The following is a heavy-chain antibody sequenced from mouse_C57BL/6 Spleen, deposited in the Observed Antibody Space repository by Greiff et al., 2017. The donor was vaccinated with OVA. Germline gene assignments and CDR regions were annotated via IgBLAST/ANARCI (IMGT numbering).Heavy chain of an antibody. V-gene: IGHV1-82*01. D-gene: IGHD1-1*01. Sequence: QVQLQQSGPELVKPGASVKISCKASGYAFSSSWMNWVKQRPGKGLEWIGRIYPGDGDTNYNGKFKGKATLTADKSSSTAYMQLSSLTSEDSAVYFCAREGGGSSHYFDYWGQGTTLTVSS. J-gene: IGHJ2*01. CDR3: AREGGGSSHYFDY. CDR2: IYPGDGDT. CDR1: GYAFSSSW.